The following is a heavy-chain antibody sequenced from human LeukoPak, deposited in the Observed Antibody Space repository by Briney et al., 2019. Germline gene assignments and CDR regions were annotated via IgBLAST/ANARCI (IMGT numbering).Heavy chain of an antibody. CDR1: GGSISSYY. Sequence: SETLSLTCTVSGGSISSYYWSWIRQPPGKGLDWIGYIYYSGSTNYNPTLKSRVTISVDTSKNQFSLKLSSVTAADTAVYYCAREVAGSGLSYNWFEPWGQGTLVTVSS. CDR3: AREVAGSGLSYNWFEP. V-gene: IGHV4-59*01. J-gene: IGHJ5*02. D-gene: IGHD2-15*01. CDR2: IYYSGST.